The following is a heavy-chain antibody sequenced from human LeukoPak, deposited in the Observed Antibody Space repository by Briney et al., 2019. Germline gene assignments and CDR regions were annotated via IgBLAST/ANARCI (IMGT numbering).Heavy chain of an antibody. J-gene: IGHJ4*02. CDR3: ARLTNTIFGVVIITTYFDY. D-gene: IGHD3-3*01. CDR2: IYPGDSDT. V-gene: IGHV5-51*01. CDR1: GYSFTNYW. Sequence: GESLKISCKGSGYSFTNYWIGWVRQMPGKGLEWKGIIYPGDSDTRYSPSFQGQVTISADKSISTAYLQWSSLKASDTAMYYCARLTNTIFGVVIITTYFDYWGQGTLVTVSS.